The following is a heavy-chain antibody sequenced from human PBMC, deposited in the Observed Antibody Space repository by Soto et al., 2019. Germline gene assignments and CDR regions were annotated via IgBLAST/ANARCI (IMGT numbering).Heavy chain of an antibody. V-gene: IGHV1-3*01. CDR1: GYTFTSYA. D-gene: IGHD3-16*01. CDR3: AGHLGYCDTNTCSPYKWFDP. CDR2: INAGNGNT. J-gene: IGHJ5*02. Sequence: GASVKVSCKASGYTFTSYAMHWVRQAPGQRLEWMGWINAGNGNTKYSQKFQGRVTITRDTSASTAYMELSSLNSVTAADTAVYYCAGHLGYCDTNTCSPYKWFDPWGQGTLVTVSS.